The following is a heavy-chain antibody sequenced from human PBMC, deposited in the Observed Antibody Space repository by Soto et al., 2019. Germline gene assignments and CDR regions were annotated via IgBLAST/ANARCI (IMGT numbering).Heavy chain of an antibody. D-gene: IGHD6-13*01. CDR2: ISGSGGST. Sequence: GGSLRLACAASVFTFSSYAMSWVRQAPGKGLEWVSAISGSGGSTYYADSVKGRFTISRDNSKNTLYLQMNSLRAEDTAVYYCAKDYDSSSWYVSPYFDYWGQGTLVTVS. CDR1: VFTFSSYA. J-gene: IGHJ4*02. CDR3: AKDYDSSSWYVSPYFDY. V-gene: IGHV3-23*01.